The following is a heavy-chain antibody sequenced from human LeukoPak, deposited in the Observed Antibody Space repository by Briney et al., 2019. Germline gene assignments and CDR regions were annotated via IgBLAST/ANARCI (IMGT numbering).Heavy chain of an antibody. Sequence: GGSLRLSCVASGFSFTNYGMHWVRQAPGKGLQWVADISYDGSNKYYADSVTGRFSISRDNSKNTLYLQMNSLRAEDTAVYYCAKDWGFQFASGSYCEYWGRGTLVTVSS. CDR2: ISYDGSNK. V-gene: IGHV3-30*18. CDR1: GFSFTNYG. D-gene: IGHD3-10*01. J-gene: IGHJ4*02. CDR3: AKDWGFQFASGSYCEY.